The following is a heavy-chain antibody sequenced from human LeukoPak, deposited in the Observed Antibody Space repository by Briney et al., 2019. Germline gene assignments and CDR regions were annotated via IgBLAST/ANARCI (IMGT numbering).Heavy chain of an antibody. D-gene: IGHD2-2*01. CDR2: ISSSSSYI. Sequence: GGSLRLSCAASGFTFSSYSMNWVRQAPGKGLEWVSSISSSSSYIYYADSVKGRFTISRDNAKNPLYLQMNSLRAEDTAVYYCARVPAAIGGGDYWGQGTLVTVSS. CDR1: GFTFSSYS. CDR3: ARVPAAIGGGDY. V-gene: IGHV3-21*01. J-gene: IGHJ4*02.